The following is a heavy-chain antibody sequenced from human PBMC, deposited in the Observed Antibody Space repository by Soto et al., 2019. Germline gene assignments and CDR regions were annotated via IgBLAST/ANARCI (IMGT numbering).Heavy chain of an antibody. Sequence: QVQLVQSGDELKKPGASVKVSCKASDYTFNSYGISWVRKAPGQGLEWMGWLSGDNGDINYAQKFQGRVTMTTDISTSTVYMELRSLSSDDTAVYFCAGSRGFGFDFWGQGTLVTVSS. CDR2: LSGDNGDI. CDR1: DYTFNSYG. CDR3: AGSRGFGFDF. D-gene: IGHD2-15*01. J-gene: IGHJ4*02. V-gene: IGHV1-18*01.